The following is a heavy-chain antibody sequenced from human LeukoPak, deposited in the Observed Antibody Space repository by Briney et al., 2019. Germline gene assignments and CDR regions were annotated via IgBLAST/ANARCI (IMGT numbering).Heavy chain of an antibody. V-gene: IGHV4-31*03. CDR1: GGSISSGGYY. Sequence: PSQTLSLTCTVSGGSISSGGYYWSWIRQHPGKGLEWIGYIYYSGSTYYNPSLKSRVTISVDTSKNQFSLKLSSVTAADTAVYYCARADIVVVPAANHYYYGMDVWGQGTTVTVSS. D-gene: IGHD2-2*01. CDR2: IYYSGST. J-gene: IGHJ6*02. CDR3: ARADIVVVPAANHYYYGMDV.